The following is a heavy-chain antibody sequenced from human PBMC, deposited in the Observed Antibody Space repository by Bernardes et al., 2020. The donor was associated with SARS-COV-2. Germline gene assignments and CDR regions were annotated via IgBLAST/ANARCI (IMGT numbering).Heavy chain of an antibody. J-gene: IGHJ6*02. D-gene: IGHD3-10*01. CDR3: AALLNMVQGEEDNYFYGMDV. CDR1: GFTFSSSA. Sequence: SVKVSCKTSGFTFSSSAMQWVRQPRGQRLEWIGWIVVASGITNYAQKFQQRVTITGDLSTSTAYMELSSLRSEDTAVYYCAALLNMVQGEEDNYFYGMDVWGQGTTVTVSS. V-gene: IGHV1-58*02. CDR2: IVVASGIT.